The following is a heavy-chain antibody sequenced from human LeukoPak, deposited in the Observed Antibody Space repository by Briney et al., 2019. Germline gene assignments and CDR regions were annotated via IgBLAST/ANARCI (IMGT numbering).Heavy chain of an antibody. Sequence: ASVKDSCKASGGTFSSYAISWVRQAPGQGLEWMGGIISTFGTANYAQKYQGGVSITTDKSTSTAYMVLSSLRSEDTAVCYCARDAYSNYDHGSFDIWGQGTMVTVSS. J-gene: IGHJ3*02. CDR1: GGTFSSYA. V-gene: IGHV1-69*05. D-gene: IGHD4-11*01. CDR2: IISTFGTA. CDR3: ARDAYSNYDHGSFDI.